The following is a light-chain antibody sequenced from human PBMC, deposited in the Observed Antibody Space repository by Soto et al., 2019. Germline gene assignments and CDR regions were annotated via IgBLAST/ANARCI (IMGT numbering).Light chain of an antibody. CDR3: QQYNNWPPWT. Sequence: EIVMTQSPATLSVSPGERATLSCRASQSVSSNLAWYQQKPGQAPRLLIYCASTRATGIPARFSGSGSGSEFTLTISSLQSEAFAVYYCQQYNNWPPWTFGQGTKVEIK. J-gene: IGKJ1*01. CDR1: QSVSSN. V-gene: IGKV3-15*01. CDR2: CAS.